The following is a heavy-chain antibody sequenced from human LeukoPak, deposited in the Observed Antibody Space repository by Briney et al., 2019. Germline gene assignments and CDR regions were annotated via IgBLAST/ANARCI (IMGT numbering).Heavy chain of an antibody. CDR1: GYTFSDYF. J-gene: IGHJ3*02. CDR2: INPKKGDT. CDR3: ARDTSAGDDYGGNPGSDAFDI. Sequence: GASVKVSCRSSGYTFSDYFVHWVRQAPGQGLEWMGWINPKKGDTTYAQSFQGRVTMTRDTSISAAYMELNSLRSEDTAVYYCARDTSAGDDYGGNPGSDAFDIWGQGTMVTVSS. D-gene: IGHD4-23*01. V-gene: IGHV1-2*02.